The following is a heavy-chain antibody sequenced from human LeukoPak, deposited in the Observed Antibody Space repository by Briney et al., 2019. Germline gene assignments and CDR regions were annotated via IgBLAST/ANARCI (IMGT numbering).Heavy chain of an antibody. Sequence: WESLTLSCTASGFTFSSYWMSWVRQAPGKGLEWVGNIKQDGSEKYYVDSVKGRFTIPRDNAKTSLYLQMNSLRAEDTAVYYCARDLGPIAVAGTIVYYFDYWGQGTLVTVSS. V-gene: IGHV3-7*01. CDR2: IKQDGSEK. J-gene: IGHJ4*02. CDR3: ARDLGPIAVAGTIVYYFDY. D-gene: IGHD6-19*01. CDR1: GFTFSSYW.